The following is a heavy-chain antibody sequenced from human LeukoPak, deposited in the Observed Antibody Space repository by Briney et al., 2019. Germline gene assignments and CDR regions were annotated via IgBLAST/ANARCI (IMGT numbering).Heavy chain of an antibody. Sequence: GGSLRLSCAASGFTFSSYSMNWVRQAPGKGLGWVSFISSSSSTIYYADSVKGRFTISRDNAKNSLYLQMNSLRAEDTAVYYCARDLVVPAAIQGYDAFDIWGQGTMVTVSS. J-gene: IGHJ3*02. V-gene: IGHV3-48*01. D-gene: IGHD2-2*01. CDR2: ISSSSSTI. CDR3: ARDLVVPAAIQGYDAFDI. CDR1: GFTFSSYS.